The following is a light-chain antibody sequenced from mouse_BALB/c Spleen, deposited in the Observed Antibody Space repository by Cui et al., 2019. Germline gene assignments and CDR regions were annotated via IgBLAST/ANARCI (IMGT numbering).Light chain of an antibody. CDR1: QDISSY. CDR2: DAS. CDR3: QQYNTFPHT. V-gene: IGKV10-96*01. Sequence: IQMTHTTSYLSASLGERVTLTCRASQDISSYLSWYQQKPDGTVKLLIYDASTLHSGVPSRFSGSRSGTDYSLTISSLEQEDIATYFCQQYNTFPHTFGAGTKLEMK. J-gene: IGKJ5*01.